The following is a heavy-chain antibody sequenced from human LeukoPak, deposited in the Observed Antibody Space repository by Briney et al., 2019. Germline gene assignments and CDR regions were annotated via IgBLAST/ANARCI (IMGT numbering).Heavy chain of an antibody. CDR1: GYTFTSYD. Sequence: GASVKVSCKASGYTFTSYDINWVRQATGQGLEWTGWMNPNSGNTGYAQKFQGRVTMTRDMSTSTVYMELSSLRSEDTAVYYCARVALRCDAFDIWGQGTMVTVSS. D-gene: IGHD4-17*01. CDR3: ARVALRCDAFDI. V-gene: IGHV1-8*01. J-gene: IGHJ3*02. CDR2: MNPNSGNT.